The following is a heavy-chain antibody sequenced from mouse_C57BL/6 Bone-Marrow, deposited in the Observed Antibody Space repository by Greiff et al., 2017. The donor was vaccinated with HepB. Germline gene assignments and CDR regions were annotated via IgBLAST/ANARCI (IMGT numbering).Heavy chain of an antibody. CDR1: GYAFTNYL. CDR3: ARSRDYGRGAWFAY. Sequence: VQLQQSGAELVRPGTSVKVSCKASGYAFTNYLIEWVKQRPGQGLEWIGVINPGSGGTNYNEKFKGKATLTADKSSSTAYMQLSSLTSEDSAVYFCARSRDYGRGAWFAYWGQGTLVTVSA. CDR2: INPGSGGT. J-gene: IGHJ3*01. D-gene: IGHD2-4*01. V-gene: IGHV1-54*01.